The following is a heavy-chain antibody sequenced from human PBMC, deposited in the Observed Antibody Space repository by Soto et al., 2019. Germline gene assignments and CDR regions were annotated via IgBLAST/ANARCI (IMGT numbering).Heavy chain of an antibody. V-gene: IGHV3-48*02. J-gene: IGHJ4*02. D-gene: IGHD6-6*01. CDR1: GFTFSSYN. Sequence: EVQLVESGGGLVQPGGSLRLSCTASGFTFSSYNMNWVRQAPGKGLEWVSYITSSSRTIYYADSVKGRFTISRDNAKNSLDLQMNSLRDEDTGVYYCARDRSIAGTHDYWGQGTLVTVSS. CDR2: ITSSSRTI. CDR3: ARDRSIAGTHDY.